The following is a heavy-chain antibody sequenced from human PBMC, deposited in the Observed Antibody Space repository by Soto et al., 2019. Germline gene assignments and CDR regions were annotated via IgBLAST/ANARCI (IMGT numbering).Heavy chain of an antibody. Sequence: GGSLRLSCAASGFTFSSYSMNWVRPAPGKGLEWVSYISSSSSTIYYADSVKGRFTISRDNAKNPLFLQMTSLRDEDTAVYYCAIDPPIFGLVPSGMDVWGQGTTVTVSS. CDR3: AIDPPIFGLVPSGMDV. CDR1: GFTFSSYS. J-gene: IGHJ6*02. CDR2: ISSSSSTI. D-gene: IGHD3-3*01. V-gene: IGHV3-48*02.